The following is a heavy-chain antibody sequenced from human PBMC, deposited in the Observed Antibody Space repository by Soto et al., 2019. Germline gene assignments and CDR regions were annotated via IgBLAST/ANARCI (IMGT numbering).Heavy chain of an antibody. CDR2: INAGNGNT. J-gene: IGHJ2*01. V-gene: IGHV1-3*01. CDR3: ARDRGSPRAHWYFDL. D-gene: IGHD1-26*01. CDR1: GYTFTSYA. Sequence: EASVKVSCKASGYTFTSYAMHCVRQAPGQRLEWMGWINAGNGNTKYSQKFQGRVTITRDTSASTAHMELSSLRSEDTAVYYCARDRGSPRAHWYFDLWGRGTLVTVSS.